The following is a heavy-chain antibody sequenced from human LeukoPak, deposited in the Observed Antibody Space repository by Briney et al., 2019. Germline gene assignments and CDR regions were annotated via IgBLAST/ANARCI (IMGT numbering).Heavy chain of an antibody. CDR1: GFTLSSFP. CDR3: ARSLIPGRWYFDL. Sequence: GKSLRLSCAVSGFTLSSFPFHWVRQAPGKGLEWVAAISTDGSYKYHGDTVKGRFTISRDNPMNTLYLQMNGLRPDDTAVYYCARSLIPGRWYFDLWGRGTLVTVSS. V-gene: IGHV3-30*04. D-gene: IGHD3-16*01. J-gene: IGHJ2*01. CDR2: ISTDGSYK.